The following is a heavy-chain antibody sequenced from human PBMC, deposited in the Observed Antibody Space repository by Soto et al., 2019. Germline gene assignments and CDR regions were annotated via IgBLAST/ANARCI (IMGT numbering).Heavy chain of an antibody. CDR2: ISYDGTDK. V-gene: IGHV3-33*06. D-gene: IGHD6-13*01. Sequence: QVQLVESGGGVVQPGRSLRLSCAASGFTFSSYGVHWVRQAPGKGLEWVAVISYDGTDKYYADSVKGRFTISRDNSKNTRFLQLNSLRAEDTALYYCAKNVAAAGTYSYYFDYWGQGTLVTVSS. CDR3: AKNVAAAGTYSYYFDY. CDR1: GFTFSSYG. J-gene: IGHJ4*02.